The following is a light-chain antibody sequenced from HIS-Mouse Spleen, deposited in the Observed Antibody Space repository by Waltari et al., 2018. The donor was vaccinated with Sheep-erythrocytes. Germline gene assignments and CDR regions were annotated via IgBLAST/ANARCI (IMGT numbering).Light chain of an antibody. CDR1: KLGGKY. CDR3: QAWDSSTVV. J-gene: IGLJ2*01. V-gene: IGLV3-1*01. CDR2: QDS. Sequence: SYELTQPPSVSVSPGQTASITCSGDKLGGKYACGYRQKPGQSPVLVIYQDSKRPSGIPERFSGSNSGNTATLTISGTQAMDEADYYCQAWDSSTVVFGGGTKLTVL.